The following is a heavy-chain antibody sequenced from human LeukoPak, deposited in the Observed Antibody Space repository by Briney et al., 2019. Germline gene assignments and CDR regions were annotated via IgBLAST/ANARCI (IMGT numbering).Heavy chain of an antibody. V-gene: IGHV1-46*01. CDR2: INPSGGST. CDR1: GYTFTSYY. D-gene: IGHD2-2*01. J-gene: IGHJ4*02. Sequence: GASVKVSCKASGYTFTSYYMHWVRQAPGQGLEWMGIINPSGGSTSYAQKFQGRVTMTRDTSTSTVYMELSSLRSEDTAVYYCARDIVLVPAALIGADYWGQGTLVTVSS. CDR3: ARDIVLVPAALIGADY.